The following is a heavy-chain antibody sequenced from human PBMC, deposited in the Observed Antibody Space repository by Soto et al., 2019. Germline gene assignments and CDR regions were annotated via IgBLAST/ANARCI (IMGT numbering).Heavy chain of an antibody. CDR2: IIPIFGTA. Sequence: SVKVSCKASGGTFSSYAISWVRQAPGQGLEWMGGIIPIFGTANYAQKCQGRVTITADESTSTAYMELSSLRSEDTAVYYCARDPGNWNDGLVSNYYYGMDFWGQGTRVTVSS. V-gene: IGHV1-69*13. CDR3: ARDPGNWNDGLVSNYYYGMDF. D-gene: IGHD1-1*01. CDR1: GGTFSSYA. J-gene: IGHJ6*02.